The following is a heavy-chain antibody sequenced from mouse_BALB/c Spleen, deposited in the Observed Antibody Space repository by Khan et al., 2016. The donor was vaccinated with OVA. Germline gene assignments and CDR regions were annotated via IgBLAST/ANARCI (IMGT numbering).Heavy chain of an antibody. V-gene: IGHV1S81*02. CDR1: GYTFTSYW. D-gene: IGHD1-1*01. CDR2: TNPTNGRT. CDR3: ARIKKIVATYFDY. Sequence: QVQLQQPGAELVKAGASVKMSCKASGYTFTSYWMHCVKQRLGQGLEWFAETNPTNGRTYYTEKFKSKATLTVDKSSSTAYMLLSGPTFEDSAVYYCARIKKIVATYFDYWGQGTTLTVSS. J-gene: IGHJ2*01.